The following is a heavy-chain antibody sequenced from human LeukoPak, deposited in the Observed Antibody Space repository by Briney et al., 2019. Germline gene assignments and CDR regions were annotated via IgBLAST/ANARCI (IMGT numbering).Heavy chain of an antibody. V-gene: IGHV3-74*01. J-gene: IGHJ4*02. Sequence: GGSLRLSCAASGFSLTGSWIHWVRQAPGKGLVWVSRVHGDGSRASYADSVKGRFTISRDTAKNTVYLQINSLRAEDTAIYYCARIGYSSSSFDYWVQGTLVTVAS. D-gene: IGHD6-6*01. CDR1: GFSLTGSW. CDR2: VHGDGSRA. CDR3: ARIGYSSSSFDY.